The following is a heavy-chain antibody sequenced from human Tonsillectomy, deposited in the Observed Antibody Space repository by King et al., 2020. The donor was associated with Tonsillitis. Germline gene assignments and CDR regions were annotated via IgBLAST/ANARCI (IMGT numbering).Heavy chain of an antibody. CDR1: EYTFTGYF. CDR3: ARAPGNWFDP. CDR2: INPKSGGT. Sequence: QLVQSGAEVKKPGASVKVSCKASEYTFTGYFMHWVRQAPGQGLEWMGWINPKSGGTNYAQKFQGRVTMTGDTSISTAYMELTRLRSDDTAVYYCARAPGNWFDPWGQGTLVTVSS. V-gene: IGHV1-2*02. J-gene: IGHJ5*02.